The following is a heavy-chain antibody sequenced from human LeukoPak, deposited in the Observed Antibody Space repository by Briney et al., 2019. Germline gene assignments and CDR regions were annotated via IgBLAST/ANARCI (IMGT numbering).Heavy chain of an antibody. CDR1: GDIFNSYS. J-gene: IGHJ3*02. D-gene: IGHD4-17*01. Sequence: SVKVSCNASGDIFNSYSVSWVRQAPGQGLEWMGGIIPIFGSTNYAQKFQGRVTITTDESTSTAYMELSSLRSEDTAVYYCATHENTVTTLVGAFDIWGQGTMATVSS. CDR3: ATHENTVTTLVGAFDI. CDR2: IIPIFGST. V-gene: IGHV1-69*05.